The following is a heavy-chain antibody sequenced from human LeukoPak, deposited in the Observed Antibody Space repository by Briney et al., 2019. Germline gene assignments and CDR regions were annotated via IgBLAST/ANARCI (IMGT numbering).Heavy chain of an antibody. J-gene: IGHJ4*02. CDR3: TKDGAVTPYYFAY. D-gene: IGHD1-26*01. V-gene: IGHV3-23*01. Sequence: GGSLRLSCAASGFAFSSYAMSWVRQAPGKGLEWVSGISGSGDSKNYAESVKGRFTISRDNSKNTLYLQMNSLRAEDTAVYHCTKDGAVTPYYFAYWGQGTLVTVSS. CDR2: ISGSGDSK. CDR1: GFAFSSYA.